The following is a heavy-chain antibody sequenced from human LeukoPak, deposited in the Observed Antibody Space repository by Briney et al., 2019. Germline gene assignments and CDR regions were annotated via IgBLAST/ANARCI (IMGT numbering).Heavy chain of an antibody. Sequence: SETLSLTCAVYGGSFSGYYWSWIRQPPGKGLEWIGEINHSGSTNYNPSLKSRVNMSVDKSKNQFSLKLSSVTAADTAVYYCAKLNADYVDYYYGMDVWGQGTTVTVSS. D-gene: IGHD4-17*01. J-gene: IGHJ6*02. CDR1: GGSFSGYY. V-gene: IGHV4-34*01. CDR3: AKLNADYVDYYYGMDV. CDR2: INHSGST.